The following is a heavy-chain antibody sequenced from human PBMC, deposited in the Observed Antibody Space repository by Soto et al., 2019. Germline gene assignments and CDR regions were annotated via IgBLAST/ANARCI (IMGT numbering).Heavy chain of an antibody. J-gene: IGHJ6*04. V-gene: IGHV3-9*01. CDR2: ISWNSGSI. D-gene: IGHD3-3*01. CDR1: GFTFDDYA. CDR3: AKDNDFGVVNILDV. Sequence: GGSLRLSCAASGFTFDDYAMHWVRQAPGKGLEWVSGISWNSGSIGYADSVKGRFTISRDNAKNSLYLQMNSLRAEDTALYYCAKDNDFGVVNILDVWGKGTTVTVSS.